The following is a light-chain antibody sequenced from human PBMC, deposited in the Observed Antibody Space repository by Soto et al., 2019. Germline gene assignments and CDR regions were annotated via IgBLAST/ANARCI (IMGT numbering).Light chain of an antibody. CDR1: QCNHKW. V-gene: IGKV1-12*01. CDR2: AAS. J-gene: IGKJ1*01. Sequence: DIQMTQSPSSVSASVGDRVVITCRASQCNHKWLAWYQQKPGKAPTLLIYAASTLQSGVPSRFSGSGSGTDFTLTINSLQPEDFATYYCHQANSFPRTFGQGTKVQIK. CDR3: HQANSFPRT.